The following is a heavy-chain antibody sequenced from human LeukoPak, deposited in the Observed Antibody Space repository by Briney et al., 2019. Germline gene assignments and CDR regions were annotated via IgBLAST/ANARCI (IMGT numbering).Heavy chain of an antibody. D-gene: IGHD4-17*01. CDR1: GGSFSGYY. Sequence: PSETLSLTCAVSGGSFSGYYWTWIRQPPGKGLEWIGEINHSGGANYNPSLKSRVTISSDTSKNQFSLKLSSVTAADTALYYCARGQGTVTTHWGQGTLVTVSS. CDR2: INHSGGA. V-gene: IGHV4-34*01. J-gene: IGHJ4*02. CDR3: ARGQGTVTTH.